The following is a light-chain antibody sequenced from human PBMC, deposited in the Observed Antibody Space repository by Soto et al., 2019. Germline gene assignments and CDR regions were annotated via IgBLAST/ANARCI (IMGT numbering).Light chain of an antibody. CDR2: TDD. J-gene: IGLJ2*01. CDR3: VTWDDSLNGPV. Sequence: QSVLTQPPSASGTPGQRVTISCSGSGSNIGSHTVNWYQQLPGTAPKLLLYTDDQRPSAVPDRFSGSKSGTSASLAISGLQSEDEADYHCVTWDDSLNGPVFGGGTKVTVL. CDR1: GSNIGSHT. V-gene: IGLV1-44*01.